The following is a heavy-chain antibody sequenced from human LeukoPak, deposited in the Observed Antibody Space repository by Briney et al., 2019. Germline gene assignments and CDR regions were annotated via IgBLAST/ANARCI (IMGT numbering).Heavy chain of an antibody. V-gene: IGHV1-69*04. CDR3: ARDWGSSGSFDY. CDR1: GGTFSSYA. Sequence: ASVTVSCKASGGTFSSYAISWVRQAPGQGLEWMGRIIPILGIANYAQKFQGRVTITADKSTSTACMELSSLRSEDTAVYYCARDWGSSGSFDYWGQGTLVTVSS. CDR2: IIPILGIA. D-gene: IGHD3-22*01. J-gene: IGHJ4*02.